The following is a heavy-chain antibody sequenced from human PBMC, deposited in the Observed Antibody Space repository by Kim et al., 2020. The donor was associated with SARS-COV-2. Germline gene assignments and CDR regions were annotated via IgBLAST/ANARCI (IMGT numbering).Heavy chain of an antibody. V-gene: IGHV1-69*04. J-gene: IGHJ4*02. D-gene: IGHD3-10*01. CDR3: ARGYYYGSGSNPLDY. Sequence: QRGQGRVTITADKSTSTAYMELSSLRSEDTAVYYCARGYYYGSGSNPLDYWGQGTLVTVSS.